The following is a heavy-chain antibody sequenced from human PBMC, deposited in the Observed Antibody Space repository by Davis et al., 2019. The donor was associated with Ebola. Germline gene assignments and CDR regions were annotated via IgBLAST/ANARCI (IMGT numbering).Heavy chain of an antibody. Sequence: SVTVSCMASGGTFASYAFNWVRQAPGLGLEWMGLIIPLFGPTTYAQRFQGRVTITADKSTSTVYMELNSLTSEDTAVYYCARGDVDGSGSSSQFDPWGQGTLVIVSS. CDR2: IIPLFGPT. D-gene: IGHD3-10*01. V-gene: IGHV1-69*06. CDR1: GGTFASYA. J-gene: IGHJ5*02. CDR3: ARGDVDGSGSSSQFDP.